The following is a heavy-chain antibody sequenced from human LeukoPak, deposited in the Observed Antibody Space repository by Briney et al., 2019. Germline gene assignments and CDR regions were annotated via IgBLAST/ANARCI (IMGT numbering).Heavy chain of an antibody. V-gene: IGHV3-30*02. CDR3: ANDFNWATDY. Sequence: GGSLRLSCAASGLTFTTSSFHWVRPAPGKGLEWVAFIRHDGSDKYYADSVKGRFISSRDNSKNNVYLQMNSLRIEDSALYYCANDFNWATDYWGQGTLVTVSS. J-gene: IGHJ4*02. CDR1: GLTFTTSS. D-gene: IGHD1-1*01. CDR2: IRHDGSDK.